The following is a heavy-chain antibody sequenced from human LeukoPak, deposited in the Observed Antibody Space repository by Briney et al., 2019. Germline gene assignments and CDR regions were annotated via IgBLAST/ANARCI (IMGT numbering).Heavy chain of an antibody. CDR3: ARKTTMTTDY. D-gene: IGHD4-17*01. V-gene: IGHV4-39*07. CDR2: IYYSGST. J-gene: IGHJ4*02. Sequence: SETLSLTCTVSGGSISSSSYYWGWIRQPPGKGLEWIGSIYYSGSTYYNPSLKSRVTISVDTSKNQFSLKLSSVTAADTAVYYCARKTTMTTDYWGQGTLVTVSS. CDR1: GGSISSSSYY.